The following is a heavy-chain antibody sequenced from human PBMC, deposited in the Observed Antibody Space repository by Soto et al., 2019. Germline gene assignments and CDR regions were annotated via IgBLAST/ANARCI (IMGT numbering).Heavy chain of an antibody. V-gene: IGHV4-59*01. CDR2: VYYSGGT. J-gene: IGHJ5*01. CDR3: ARNHSYNSGWYES. Sequence: QVQLQESGPGLVKPLETLSLTCTVSGGSISSYYWTWIRQPPGKGLEWIGYVYYSGGTNYNPSLQSRVTISVDTSKSQFSLDLSSVTAADTAVYYCARNHSYNSGWYESWGQGILVTVSS. CDR1: GGSISSYY. D-gene: IGHD6-19*01.